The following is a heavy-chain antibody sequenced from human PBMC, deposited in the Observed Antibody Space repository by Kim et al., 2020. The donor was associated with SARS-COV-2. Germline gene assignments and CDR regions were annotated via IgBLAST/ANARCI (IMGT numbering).Heavy chain of an antibody. V-gene: IGHV1-69*13. CDR1: GGTFSNYA. D-gene: IGHD3-16*01. CDR2: IIPIFDTA. Sequence: SVKVSCKASGGTFSNYAINWVRQAPGQGLEWMGGIIPIFDTANYAQKFQGRVTITADESTSTAYMELASLRSEDTAVYYCATNSYYNDGIGLPIFDPWGQGTLVTVSS. CDR3: ATNSYYNDGIGLPIFDP. J-gene: IGHJ5*02.